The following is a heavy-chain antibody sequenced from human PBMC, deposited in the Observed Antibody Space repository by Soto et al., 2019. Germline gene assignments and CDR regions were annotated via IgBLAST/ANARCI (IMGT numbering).Heavy chain of an antibody. CDR1: GFTFSSYA. V-gene: IGHV3-23*01. Sequence: GGSLRLSCAASGFTFSSYAMSWVRQAPGKGLEWVSAISGSGGSTYYADSVKGRSTISRDNSKNTLYLQMNSLRAEDTAVYYCASTVTTYYYYGMDVWGQGTTVTVSS. CDR3: ASTVTTYYYYGMDV. D-gene: IGHD4-4*01. J-gene: IGHJ6*02. CDR2: ISGSGGST.